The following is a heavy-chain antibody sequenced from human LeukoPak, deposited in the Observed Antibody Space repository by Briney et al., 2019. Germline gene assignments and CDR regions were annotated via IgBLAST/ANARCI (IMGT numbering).Heavy chain of an antibody. CDR2: ISYSGST. V-gene: IGHV4-59*01. J-gene: IGHJ4*02. D-gene: IGHD6-19*01. Sequence: PSETLSLTCTVSGGSISGYYWSWIRQPPGKGLEWVGYISYSGSTNYKPSLKSRVTISVDTSKNQFSLKLSSVTAADTAIYYCARDGRAGSLFAYWGQGTLVTVSS. CDR3: ARDGRAGSLFAY. CDR1: GGSISGYY.